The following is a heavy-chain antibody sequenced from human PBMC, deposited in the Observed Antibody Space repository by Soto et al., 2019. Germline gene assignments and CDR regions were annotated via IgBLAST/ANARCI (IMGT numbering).Heavy chain of an antibody. V-gene: IGHV3-23*01. J-gene: IGHJ4*02. CDR3: AKHDFWTVYIPGLDS. Sequence: EVQLLESGGGLVQPGGSLRLSCSASGFTFTSYAMSWVRQAPGKGLEWVSGISGSGGDTKSADSVKGRFTISRDNFKNMLYLQMNSLRAEDTAVYYCAKHDFWTVYIPGLDSWGQGTLVTVSS. D-gene: IGHD3-3*01. CDR2: ISGSGGDT. CDR1: GFTFTSYA.